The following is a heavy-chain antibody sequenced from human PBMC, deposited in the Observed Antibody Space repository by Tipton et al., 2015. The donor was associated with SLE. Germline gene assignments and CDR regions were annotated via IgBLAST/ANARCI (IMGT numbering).Heavy chain of an antibody. J-gene: IGHJ3*02. Sequence: TLSLTCTVSGYSISSGYYWGWIRQPPGKGLEYIGSIYHSGSTFYNPSLKSRVTISVDTSKNQFSLKLSPVTAADTAVYYCAGDSGEIAFDIWGQGTMVTVSS. D-gene: IGHD3-10*01. CDR3: AGDSGEIAFDI. CDR2: IYHSGST. CDR1: GYSISSGYY. V-gene: IGHV4-38-2*02.